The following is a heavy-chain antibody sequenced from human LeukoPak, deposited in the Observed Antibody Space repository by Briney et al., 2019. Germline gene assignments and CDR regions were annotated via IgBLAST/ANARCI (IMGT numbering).Heavy chain of an antibody. D-gene: IGHD6-25*01. Sequence: SETLSLTCAVYGGSFSGYYWSWIRQPPGTGLEWIAEINNSGTTNYNPSPKGRVTISIDTSKNQFSLKLSSVTAADTAVYYCASSRGYTSGLWYYYMDVWGKGTTVTVSS. V-gene: IGHV4-34*01. J-gene: IGHJ6*03. CDR2: INNSGTT. CDR3: ASSRGYTSGLWYYYMDV. CDR1: GGSFSGYY.